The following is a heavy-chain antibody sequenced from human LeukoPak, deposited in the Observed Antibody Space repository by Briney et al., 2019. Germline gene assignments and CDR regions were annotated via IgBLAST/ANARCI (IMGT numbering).Heavy chain of an antibody. CDR3: ARGSDYYDSSGYYYYFDY. D-gene: IGHD3-22*01. V-gene: IGHV4-59*01. J-gene: IGHJ4*02. CDR2: IYYSGST. Sequence: SETLSLTCTVSGGSISSYYWSWIRQPPGKGLEWIGYIYYSGSTNYNPSLKSRVTISVDTSKNQFSLKLSSVTAADTAVYYCARGSDYYDSSGYYYYFDYWGQGTLVTASS. CDR1: GGSISSYY.